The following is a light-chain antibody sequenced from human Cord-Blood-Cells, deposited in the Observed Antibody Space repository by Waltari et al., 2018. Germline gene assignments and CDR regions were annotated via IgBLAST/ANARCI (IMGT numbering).Light chain of an antibody. CDR1: SSDVGGYNY. V-gene: IGLV2-14*01. CDR2: DVS. Sequence: QSALTQPASVSGSPGQSITISCTGTSSDVGGYNYGSWYQQHPGKAPKLMIYDVSKRPSGVSNRFSGSKSGNTASLTISVLQAEDEADYYCSSYTSSSTYVFGTGTKVTVL. CDR3: SSYTSSSTYV. J-gene: IGLJ1*01.